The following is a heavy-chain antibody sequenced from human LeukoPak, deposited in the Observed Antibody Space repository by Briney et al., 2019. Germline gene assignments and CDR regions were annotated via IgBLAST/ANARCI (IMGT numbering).Heavy chain of an antibody. V-gene: IGHV1-8*01. CDR2: MNPNSGNT. D-gene: IGHD3-9*01. Sequence: ASVKVSCKASGYTFTSYDINWVRQATGQGLEWMGWMNPNSGNTGYAQRFRGRVTMTRNTSISTAYMELSSLRSEDTAVYYCARGGYDILTGYYTGDYFDYWGQGTLVTVSS. CDR3: ARGGYDILTGYYTGDYFDY. J-gene: IGHJ4*02. CDR1: GYTFTSYD.